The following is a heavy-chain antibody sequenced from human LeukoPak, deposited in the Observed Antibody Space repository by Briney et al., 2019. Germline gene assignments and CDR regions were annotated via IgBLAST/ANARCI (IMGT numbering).Heavy chain of an antibody. V-gene: IGHV1-2*02. CDR1: GYTFTGYY. CDR2: INPNSGGT. D-gene: IGHD7-27*01. Sequence: ASVKVSCKASGYTFTGYYMHWVRQAPGQGLEWMGWINPNSGGTKYAQKFQGRVTMNKDKSISTAYMELSRLRSEDTAVYYCARGDGDGPARRAFDIWGQGTMVTVSS. J-gene: IGHJ3*02. CDR3: ARGDGDGPARRAFDI.